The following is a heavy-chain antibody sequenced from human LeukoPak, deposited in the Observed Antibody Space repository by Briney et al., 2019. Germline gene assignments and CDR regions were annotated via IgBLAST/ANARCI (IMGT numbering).Heavy chain of an antibody. J-gene: IGHJ4*02. CDR3: ARARHDYGGPTVSDY. CDR1: GFTFSNYD. CDR2: IGTAGDT. D-gene: IGHD4-23*01. Sequence: GGSLRLSCAASGFTFSNYDMHWVRQATGKGLEWVSAIGTAGDTYYSGSVKGRFTISRENAKNSLYLQMNSLKAGDTAVYYCARARHDYGGPTVSDYWGQGTLVTVSS. V-gene: IGHV3-13*01.